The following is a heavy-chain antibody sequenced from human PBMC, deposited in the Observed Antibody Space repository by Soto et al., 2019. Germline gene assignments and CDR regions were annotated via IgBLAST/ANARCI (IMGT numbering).Heavy chain of an antibody. J-gene: IGHJ6*03. CDR3: ARVVGYCSGGSCPGPVGYYYYMDV. CDR2: IYYSGST. CDR1: GGSISSYY. V-gene: IGHV4-59*01. D-gene: IGHD2-15*01. Sequence: SETLSLTCTVSGGSISSYYWSWIRQPPGKGLEWIGYIYYSGSTNYNPSLKSRVTISVDTSKNQFSLKLSSVTAADTAVYYCARVVGYCSGGSCPGPVGYYYYMDVWGKGTKVTVSS.